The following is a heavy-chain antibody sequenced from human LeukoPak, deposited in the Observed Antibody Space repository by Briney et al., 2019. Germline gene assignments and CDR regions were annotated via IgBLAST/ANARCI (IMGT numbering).Heavy chain of an antibody. V-gene: IGHV4-59*01. CDR1: GGSISSYY. J-gene: IGHJ2*01. D-gene: IGHD3-16*01. CDR2: IYYSGST. Sequence: PSETLSLTCTVSGGSISSYYWSWIRQPPGKGLEWIGYIYYSGSTNYNPSLKSRVTISVDTSKNQFSLKLSSVTAADTAVYYCARGGGPRPVWNWYFDLWGRGTLVTVSS. CDR3: ARGGGPRPVWNWYFDL.